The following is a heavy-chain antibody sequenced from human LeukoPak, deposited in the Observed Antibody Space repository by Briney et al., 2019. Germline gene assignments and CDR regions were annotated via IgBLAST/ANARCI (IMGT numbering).Heavy chain of an antibody. D-gene: IGHD3-16*01. V-gene: IGHV4-39*07. CDR1: GGSISSSSYY. CDR2: IYYSGTT. Sequence: PETLSLTCTVSGGSISSSSYYWGWIRQPPGKGLQWIGSIYYSGTTYYDPSLKSRVTISVDTSKNQFSLKLSSVTAADTAVYYCAREGGPENYFDYWGQGTLVTVSS. J-gene: IGHJ4*02. CDR3: AREGGPENYFDY.